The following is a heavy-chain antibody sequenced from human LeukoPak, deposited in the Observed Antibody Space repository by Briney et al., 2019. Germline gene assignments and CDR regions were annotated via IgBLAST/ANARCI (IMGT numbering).Heavy chain of an antibody. Sequence: SETLSLTCAVYGGTFSGYYWSWIRQPPGKGLEWIGEINHSGSTNYNPSLKSRVTISVDTSKNQFSLKLSSVTAADTAVYYCARGGIFGVVKKIKNYFDYWGQGTLVTVSS. V-gene: IGHV4-34*01. CDR2: INHSGST. CDR3: ARGGIFGVVKKIKNYFDY. CDR1: GGTFSGYY. J-gene: IGHJ4*02. D-gene: IGHD3-3*01.